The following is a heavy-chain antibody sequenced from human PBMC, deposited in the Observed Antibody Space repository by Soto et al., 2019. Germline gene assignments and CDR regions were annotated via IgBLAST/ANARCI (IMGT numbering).Heavy chain of an antibody. CDR3: ARKSSSDMSGADFFDC. J-gene: IGHJ4*02. Sequence: EVELVESGGGLVEPGGSLRLSCAASGFSFSTSDMTWVRQAPGKGLEYVSSINYSGRYMFYAGPLKGRFTISRDNAKNSLYMQMNSLSAEDTAVYDCARKSSSDMSGADFFDCWGQGTLVDASA. V-gene: IGHV3-21*04. CDR1: GFSFSTSD. D-gene: IGHD2-21*01. CDR2: INYSGRYM.